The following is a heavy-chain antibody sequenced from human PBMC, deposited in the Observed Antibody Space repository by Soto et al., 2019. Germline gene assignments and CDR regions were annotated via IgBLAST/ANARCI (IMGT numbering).Heavy chain of an antibody. Sequence: QVQLVQSGAEVKKPGASVNVSCEASGYTFTGSSIHWVRQAPGQGLEWMGYINPNSGGTIFAQKFQGRVTMTRDTSISTAYMELSRVASDDTAVDYCARDLTGDPNYWGQGTLVTVSS. J-gene: IGHJ4*02. CDR2: INPNSGGT. CDR3: ARDLTGDPNY. V-gene: IGHV1-2*02. D-gene: IGHD7-27*01. CDR1: GYTFTGSS.